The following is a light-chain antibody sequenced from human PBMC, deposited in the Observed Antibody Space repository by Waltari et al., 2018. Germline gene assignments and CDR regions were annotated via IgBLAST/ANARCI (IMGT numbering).Light chain of an antibody. CDR2: GAS. J-gene: IGKJ2*01. CDR1: QSVSSN. Sequence: IVMTQSPATLSVSPGERPTLSCSASQSVSSNLAWYQQNPGQAPRLLPHGASTRATGIAARFSGSGSGTDVNLTISSLQSGDFAVYYCQQYNNWPPRYTVGQGTKLEIK. CDR3: QQYNNWPPRYT. V-gene: IGKV3-15*01.